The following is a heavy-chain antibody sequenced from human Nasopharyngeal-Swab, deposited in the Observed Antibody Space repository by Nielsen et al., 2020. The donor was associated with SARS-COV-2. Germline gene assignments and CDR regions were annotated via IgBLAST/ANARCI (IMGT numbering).Heavy chain of an antibody. CDR3: ARLHLFVSGGMDV. Sequence: SETLSLTCTVSGGSISSGSYYWGWIRQPPGKGLEWIGSIYYSGSTYYNPSLKSRVTVSVDTSKNQFSLKLSSVTAADTAVYYCARLHLFVSGGMDVWGQGTTVTVSS. V-gene: IGHV4-39*01. CDR2: IYYSGST. D-gene: IGHD2-21*01. J-gene: IGHJ6*02. CDR1: GGSISSGSYY.